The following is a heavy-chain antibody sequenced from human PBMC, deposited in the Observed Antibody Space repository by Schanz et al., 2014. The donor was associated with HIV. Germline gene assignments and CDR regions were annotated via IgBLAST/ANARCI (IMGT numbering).Heavy chain of an antibody. Sequence: EVHLVESGGGLVQPGGSLRLSCVASGSTFTTYYMSWVRQAPGKGLEWVANIKEDGAGEYYVGSVNGRFTISRDNARNSLFLQMSRLRVEDTAVYYCARDFFADGDLFYYDYYGMDVWGQGTTVTVSS. CDR3: ARDFFADGDLFYYDYYGMDV. J-gene: IGHJ6*02. CDR1: GSTFTTYY. CDR2: IKEDGAGE. V-gene: IGHV3-7*01. D-gene: IGHD4-17*01.